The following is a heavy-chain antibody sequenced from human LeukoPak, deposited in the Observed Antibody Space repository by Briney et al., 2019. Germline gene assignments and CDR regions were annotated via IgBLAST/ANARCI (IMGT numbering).Heavy chain of an antibody. CDR2: IYSSGNT. J-gene: IGHJ4*02. Sequence: PSETLSLTCTVSGGSISSYCWSWIRQPAGKGLEWIGRIYSSGNTNYNPSLKSRVTMSVDTSKNHFSLELNSVTAADTAVYYCARGPIVGVGTGFDYWGQGTLVTVSS. CDR3: ARGPIVGVGTGFDY. V-gene: IGHV4-4*07. D-gene: IGHD6-13*01. CDR1: GGSISSYC.